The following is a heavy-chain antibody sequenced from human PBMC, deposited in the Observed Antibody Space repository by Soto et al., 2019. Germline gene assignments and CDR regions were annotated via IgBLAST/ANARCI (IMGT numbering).Heavy chain of an antibody. D-gene: IGHD3-10*01. CDR2: IIPILGIA. CDR3: ARVGDSSDGPFDY. V-gene: IGHV1-69*02. CDR1: GGTFSSYT. J-gene: IGHJ4*02. Sequence: GASVKVSCKASGGTFSSYTISWVRQAPGQGLEWMGRIIPILGIANYAQKFQGRVTITADKSTSTAYMELSSLRSEDTAVYYCARVGDSSDGPFDYWGQGTLVTVSS.